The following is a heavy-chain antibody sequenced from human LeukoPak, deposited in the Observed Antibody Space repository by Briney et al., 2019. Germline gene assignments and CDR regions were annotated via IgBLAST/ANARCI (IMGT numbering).Heavy chain of an antibody. J-gene: IGHJ4*02. CDR3: ARGVYSSSWAFDY. D-gene: IGHD6-13*01. V-gene: IGHV3-53*01. CDR1: GFTFSSYA. Sequence: GGSLRLSCAASGFTFSSYAMAWVRQAPGKGLEWVSVIYSGGSTYYADSVKGRFTISRDKSKNTLYLQMNSLRAEDTAVYYCARGVYSSSWAFDYWGQGTLVTVSS. CDR2: IYSGGST.